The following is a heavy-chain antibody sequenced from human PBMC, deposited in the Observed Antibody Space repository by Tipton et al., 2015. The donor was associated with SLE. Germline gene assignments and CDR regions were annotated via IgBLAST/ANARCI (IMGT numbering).Heavy chain of an antibody. Sequence: SLRLSCAVSGGFFVSSNYKSWVRQAPGKGLEWVANINQDGSEKNYVDSVRGRFTISRDNANNSLYLQMNSLRDEDTAVYYCARGDANSGDYWGQGTLATVSS. D-gene: IGHD5-24*01. CDR2: INQDGSEK. V-gene: IGHV3-7*04. CDR1: GGFFVSSNY. J-gene: IGHJ4*02. CDR3: ARGDANSGDY.